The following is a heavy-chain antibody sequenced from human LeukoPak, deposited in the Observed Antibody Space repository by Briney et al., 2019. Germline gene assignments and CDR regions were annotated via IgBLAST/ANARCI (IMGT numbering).Heavy chain of an antibody. CDR2: ISYDGSNK. Sequence: GGSLRLSCAASGFTFSSYAMHWVRQAPGKGLEWVAVISYDGSNKYYADSVKGRFTISRDNSKNTLYLQMNSLRAEDTAVCYCARGRHYYDSSGYPYWGQGTLVTVSS. CDR3: ARGRHYYDSSGYPY. V-gene: IGHV3-30-3*01. CDR1: GFTFSSYA. D-gene: IGHD3-22*01. J-gene: IGHJ4*02.